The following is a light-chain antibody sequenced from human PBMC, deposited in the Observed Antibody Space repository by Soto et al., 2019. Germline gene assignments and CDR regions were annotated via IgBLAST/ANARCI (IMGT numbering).Light chain of an antibody. CDR3: SSYTSSSTRVV. CDR2: DVS. Sequence: QSVLTQPASVSGSPGQSITISCTGTSSDVGGYNYVSWYQQHPGKAPKLMIHDVSNRPSGVSNRFSGSKSGNTASLTISGLQAEDEADYYCSSYTSSSTRVVFGGGTKLTVL. V-gene: IGLV2-14*01. J-gene: IGLJ2*01. CDR1: SSDVGGYNY.